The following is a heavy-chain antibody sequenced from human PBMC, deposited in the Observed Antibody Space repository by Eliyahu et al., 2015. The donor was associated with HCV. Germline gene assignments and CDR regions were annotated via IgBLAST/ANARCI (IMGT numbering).Heavy chain of an antibody. CDR3: ASWGSSWYWGAFDI. CDR2: INXSGST. D-gene: IGHD6-13*01. J-gene: IGHJ3*02. CDR1: GGSFSGYY. V-gene: IGHV4-34*01. Sequence: QVQLQQWGAGLLKPSETLSLTCAVYGGSFSGYYWSWIRQPPXKGLEGIWEINXSGSTNYNPSLKSRVTISVDTSKNQFSLKLSSVTAADTAVYYCASWGSSWYWGAFDIWGQGTMVTVSS.